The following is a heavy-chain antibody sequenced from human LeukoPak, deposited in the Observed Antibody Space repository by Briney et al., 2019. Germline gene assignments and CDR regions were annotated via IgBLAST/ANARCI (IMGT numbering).Heavy chain of an antibody. V-gene: IGHV4-31*03. Sequence: SETLSLTCTVSGGSISSGGYYWSWIRQHPVKGLEWIGYIYYSGSTYYNPSLKSRVTISVDTSKNQFSLKLSSVTAADTAVYYCARAPITFGGVEDRIDYWGQGTLVTVSS. D-gene: IGHD3-16*01. CDR3: ARAPITFGGVEDRIDY. CDR2: IYYSGST. CDR1: GGSISSGGYY. J-gene: IGHJ4*02.